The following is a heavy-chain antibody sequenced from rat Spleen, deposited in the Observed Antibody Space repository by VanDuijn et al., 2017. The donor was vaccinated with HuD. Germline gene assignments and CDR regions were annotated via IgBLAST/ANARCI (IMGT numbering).Heavy chain of an antibody. CDR3: SRDRGITMMVPLMDA. V-gene: IGHV2S12*01. Sequence: QVHLKESGPGLVQSSQTLSLTCTVSGFSLTSNGVSWVRQPPGEGLEWIAAISTGGNTYYTSALSSRLSISRDTSKSQVFLKVDSLQTEDTATYYCSRDRGITMMVPLMDAWGQGASVTVSS. D-gene: IGHD1-12*03. CDR1: GFSLTSNG. J-gene: IGHJ4*01. CDR2: ISTGGNT.